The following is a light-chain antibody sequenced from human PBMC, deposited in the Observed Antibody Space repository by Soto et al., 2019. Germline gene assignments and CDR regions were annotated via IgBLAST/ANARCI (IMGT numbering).Light chain of an antibody. CDR2: RAS. CDR1: QSINSW. Sequence: DIQMTQSPSTLSASVGDRVTITCRAIQSINSWLAWYQQKPGKAPKLLIYRASTLEGGVPSRFSGSGSGTEFTLTISSLQPDDFSTYYCQHYDSYSGTFGPGTKVDIK. J-gene: IGKJ3*01. CDR3: QHYDSYSGT. V-gene: IGKV1-5*03.